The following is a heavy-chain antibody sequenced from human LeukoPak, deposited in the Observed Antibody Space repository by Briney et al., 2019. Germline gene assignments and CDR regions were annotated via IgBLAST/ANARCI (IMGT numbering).Heavy chain of an antibody. D-gene: IGHD3-3*01. CDR3: ASFLYYYYYYGMDV. J-gene: IGHJ6*02. V-gene: IGHV1-8*01. CDR2: MNPNSGNT. CDR1: GYTFTSYV. Sequence: ASVKVSCKASGYTFTSYVINWVRQATGQGLEWMGWMNPNSGNTGYAQKFQGRVTMTRNTSISTAYMELSSLRSEDTAVYYCASFLYYYYYYGMDVWGQGTTVTVSS.